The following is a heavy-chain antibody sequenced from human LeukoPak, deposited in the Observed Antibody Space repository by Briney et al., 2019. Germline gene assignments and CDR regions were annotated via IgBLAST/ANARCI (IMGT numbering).Heavy chain of an antibody. J-gene: IGHJ4*02. V-gene: IGHV1-69*04. D-gene: IGHD6-6*01. Sequence: SVKVSCKASGYTFTTYGISWVRQAPGQGLEWMGRIIPILGIANYAQKFQGRVTITADKSTSTAYMELSSLRSEDTAVYYCATLGSSSIAAYWGQGTLVTVSS. CDR3: ATLGSSSIAAY. CDR2: IIPILGIA. CDR1: GYTFTTYG.